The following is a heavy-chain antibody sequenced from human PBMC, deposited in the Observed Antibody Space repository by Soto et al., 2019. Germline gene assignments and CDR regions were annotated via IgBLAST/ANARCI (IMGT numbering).Heavy chain of an antibody. CDR2: LYWDDDK. D-gene: IGHD7-27*01. CDR1: GFSLSTSGVG. V-gene: IGHV2-5*02. J-gene: IGHJ4*02. Sequence: QITLKESGPTLVKPTQILTLTCTFSGFSLSTSGVGVGWIRQPPGKALEWLAFLYWDDDKRYSPSLKSRLTITKDTSKNQVLLTMTSMDPVDTATYYCARTSVNWGSRGLVDYWGQGTLVTVAS. CDR3: ARTSVNWGSRGLVDY.